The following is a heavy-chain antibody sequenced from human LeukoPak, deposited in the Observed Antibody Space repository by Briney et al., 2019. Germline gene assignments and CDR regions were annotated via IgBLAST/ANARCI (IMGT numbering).Heavy chain of an antibody. V-gene: IGHV3-23*01. Sequence: GGSLRLSCAASEFTYTAYAMSWVRQAPGKGLEWVSTISGDGRATFYADSVKGRYTISRDGSKTTLFLQMNSLRAEDTAMYYCARRYGGWGAFDIWGQGTVVTVSS. CDR3: ARRYGGWGAFDI. D-gene: IGHD4-23*01. J-gene: IGHJ3*02. CDR2: ISGDGRAT. CDR1: EFTYTAYA.